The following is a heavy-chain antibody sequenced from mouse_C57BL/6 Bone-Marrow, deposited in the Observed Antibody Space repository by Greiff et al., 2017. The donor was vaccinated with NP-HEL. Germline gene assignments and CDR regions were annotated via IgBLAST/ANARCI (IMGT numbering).Heavy chain of an antibody. D-gene: IGHD1-1*01. V-gene: IGHV1-55*01. Sequence: QVQLQQPGAELVKPGASVKMSCKASGYTFTSYWITWVKQRPGQGLEWIGDIYPGSGSTNYNEQFKSKATLTVDTSSSPAYMQLRSLTSEDSAVYYCARGGDYYGYYFDYWGQGTTLTVSS. CDR1: GYTFTSYW. CDR2: IYPGSGST. J-gene: IGHJ2*01. CDR3: ARGGDYYGYYFDY.